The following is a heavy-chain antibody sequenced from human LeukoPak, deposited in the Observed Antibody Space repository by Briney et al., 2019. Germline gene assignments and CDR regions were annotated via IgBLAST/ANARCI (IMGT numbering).Heavy chain of an antibody. D-gene: IGHD6-6*01. CDR2: IWYDGSKK. CDR1: GFTFSDYG. V-gene: IGHV3-33*01. J-gene: IGHJ4*02. CDR3: ARAHSSSSTFDL. Sequence: GGSLRLSCAASGFTFSDYGIHWVRQAPGQGLERVALIWYDGSKKYYADSVKGRFTISRDNTKNTLYLQLNSLRADDTAVYYCARAHSSSSTFDLWGQGTLVTVSS.